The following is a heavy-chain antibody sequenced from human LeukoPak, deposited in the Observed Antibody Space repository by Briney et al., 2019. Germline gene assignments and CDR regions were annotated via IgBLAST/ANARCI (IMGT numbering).Heavy chain of an antibody. CDR3: AKGPHGDYDY. J-gene: IGHJ4*02. Sequence: GGSLRLSCVASGFTFSRYWMHWVRQAPGKGLVWVSRINSDGSSTNYADSVKGRFTISRDNAKNTLYLQMNSLRAEDTAVYYCAKGPHGDYDYWGQGTLVTVSS. CDR1: GFTFSRYW. CDR2: INSDGSST. V-gene: IGHV3-74*01. D-gene: IGHD4-17*01.